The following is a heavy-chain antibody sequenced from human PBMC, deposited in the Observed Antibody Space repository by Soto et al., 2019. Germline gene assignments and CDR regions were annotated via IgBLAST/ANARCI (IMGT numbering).Heavy chain of an antibody. CDR1: GGSISSGGYY. CDR2: IYYSGST. J-gene: IGHJ4*02. V-gene: IGHV4-31*03. CDR3: ARGCCGWYLHDY. Sequence: QVQLQESGPGLVKPSQTLSLTCTVSGGSISSGGYYWSWIRQHPGKGLEWIGYIYYSGSTYYTPSLKSRVTLSVDTSKNQFSLKLSSVTAADTAVYYCARGCCGWYLHDYWGQGTLVTVSS. D-gene: IGHD6-19*01.